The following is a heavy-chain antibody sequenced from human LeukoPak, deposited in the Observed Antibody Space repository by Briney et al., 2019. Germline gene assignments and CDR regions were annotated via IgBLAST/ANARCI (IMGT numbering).Heavy chain of an antibody. CDR1: GYTFTGYY. Sequence: ASVKVSCKASGYTFTGYYMHWVRQAPGQGLEWMGWINPNSGGTNYAQKFQGRVAMTRDTSISTAYMELSSLRSEDTAVYYCARRVVRYFDWLPHGYYMDVWGKGTTVTVSS. CDR2: INPNSGGT. CDR3: ARRVVRYFDWLPHGYYMDV. D-gene: IGHD3-9*01. V-gene: IGHV1-2*02. J-gene: IGHJ6*03.